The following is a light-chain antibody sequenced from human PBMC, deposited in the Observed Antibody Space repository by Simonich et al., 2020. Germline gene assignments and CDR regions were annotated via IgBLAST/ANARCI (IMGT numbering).Light chain of an antibody. V-gene: IGLV2-8*01. CDR3: SSYAGSNNLV. J-gene: IGLJ2*01. CDR2: EVS. CDR1: SSHVGGYNY. Sequence: QSALTQPPSASGSPGQSVTISCTGTSSHVGGYNYVSWYQQHPGKAPKPMIYEVSKRPSGVPDRFSCSKSGNTASLTVSGLQAEDEADYYCSSYAGSNNLVFGGGTKLTVL.